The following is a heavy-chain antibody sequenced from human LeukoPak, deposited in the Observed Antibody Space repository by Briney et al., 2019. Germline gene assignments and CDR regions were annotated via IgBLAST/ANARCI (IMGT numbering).Heavy chain of an antibody. D-gene: IGHD5-12*01. CDR1: GGSFSGYY. V-gene: IGHV4-34*01. J-gene: IGHJ4*02. CDR2: INHSGST. CDR3: ARGGYSGYAEGYFDY. Sequence: SETLSLTCAVYGGSFSGYYWSWIRQPPGKGLEWIGEINHSGSTNYNPSLKSRVTISVDTSKNQFSLKLSSVTAADTAVYYCARGGYSGYAEGYFDYWGQGTLVTVSS.